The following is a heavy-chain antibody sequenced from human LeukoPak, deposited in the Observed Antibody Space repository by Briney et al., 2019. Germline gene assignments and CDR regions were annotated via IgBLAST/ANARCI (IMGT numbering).Heavy chain of an antibody. D-gene: IGHD1-26*01. J-gene: IGHJ4*02. Sequence: PGGSLRLSCAAAGFTFTDYGMSWVRQAPGKGLEWVSTINNSGGNTHYADSVKGRFTISRDNPKNTLYLQMNSLRAEDTAVYYCARGAVGASFDYWGQGTLVTVSS. CDR2: INNSGGNT. CDR3: ARGAVGASFDY. CDR1: GFTFTDYG. V-gene: IGHV3-23*01.